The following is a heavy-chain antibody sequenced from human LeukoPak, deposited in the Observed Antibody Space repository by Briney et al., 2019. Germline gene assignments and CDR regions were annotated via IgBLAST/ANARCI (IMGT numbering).Heavy chain of an antibody. J-gene: IGHJ5*02. Sequence: SETLSLTYTVSGGSISSGGYYWSWIRQHPGKGLEWIGYIYYSGSTYYNPSLKSRVTISVDTSKNQFSLKLSSVTAADTAVYYCASSSGDWFDPWGQGTLVTVSS. V-gene: IGHV4-31*03. CDR1: GGSISSGGYY. D-gene: IGHD6-25*01. CDR3: ASSSGDWFDP. CDR2: IYYSGST.